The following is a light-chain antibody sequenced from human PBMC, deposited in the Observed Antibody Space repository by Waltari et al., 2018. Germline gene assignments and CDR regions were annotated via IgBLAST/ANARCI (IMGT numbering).Light chain of an antibody. J-gene: IGKJ4*01. V-gene: IGKV3-11*01. CDR3: QQRSNWRST. CDR2: DAS. Sequence: EIVLTQSPATLSLSPGGRATLPCRASQSVSSYLAWYQQKPGQAPRLLIYDASNRATGIPARFSGSGSGTDFTLTISSLEPEDFAVYYCQQRSNWRSTFGGGTKVEIK. CDR1: QSVSSY.